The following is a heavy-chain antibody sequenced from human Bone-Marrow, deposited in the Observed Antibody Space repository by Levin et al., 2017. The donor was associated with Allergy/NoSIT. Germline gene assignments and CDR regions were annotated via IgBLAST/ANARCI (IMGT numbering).Heavy chain of an antibody. CDR1: GFTFSSYA. CDR3: AKDSRTDRRFGEYKLY. V-gene: IGHV3-23*01. J-gene: IGHJ4*02. D-gene: IGHD3-10*01. Sequence: LSLTCAASGFTFSSYAMSWVRQAPGKGLEWVSAISGSGGSTYYADSVKGRFTISRDNSKNTLYLQMNSLRAEDTAVYYCAKDSRTDRRFGEYKLYWGQGTLVTVSS. CDR2: ISGSGGST.